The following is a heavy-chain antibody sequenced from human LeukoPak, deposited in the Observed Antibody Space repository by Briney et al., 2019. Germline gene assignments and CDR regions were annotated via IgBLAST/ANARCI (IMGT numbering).Heavy chain of an antibody. Sequence: GGSLRLSCAASGFTFSSYWMNWARQAPGKGLEWVASINHNGNVNYYVDSVQGRFTISRDNSESTLCLQMNSLRAEDTAVYYCAKQLGYCSDGSCYFPYWGQGTLVTVSS. CDR3: AKQLGYCSDGSCYFPY. V-gene: IGHV3-7*03. CDR1: GFTFSSYW. J-gene: IGHJ4*02. D-gene: IGHD2-15*01. CDR2: INHNGNVN.